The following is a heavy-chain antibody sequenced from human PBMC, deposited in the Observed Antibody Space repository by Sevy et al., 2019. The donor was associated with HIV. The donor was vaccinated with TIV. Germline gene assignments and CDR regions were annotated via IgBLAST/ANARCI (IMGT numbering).Heavy chain of an antibody. Sequence: SETLSLTCTVSGGSVSTDSYYWSWIRQPPGKGLAGNGYLFYSGSTNYNPSLKSRVTISLDTSKNQFSLKLSFVTAADTAVYYCARCRSPYGDYATGSFDYGGQGALVTVSS. CDR1: GGSVSTDSYY. CDR3: ARCRSPYGDYATGSFDY. D-gene: IGHD4-17*01. V-gene: IGHV4-61*01. CDR2: LFYSGST. J-gene: IGHJ4*02.